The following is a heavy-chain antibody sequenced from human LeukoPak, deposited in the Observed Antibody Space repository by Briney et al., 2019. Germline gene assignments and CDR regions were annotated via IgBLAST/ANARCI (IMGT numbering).Heavy chain of an antibody. CDR2: IYHSGST. Sequence: PSETLSLTCAVSGGSISSGGYSWSWIRQPPGKGLEWIGYIYHSGSTYYNPSLKSRVTISVDTSKNQFSLKLSSVTAADTAVYYCARGQIGTTTVRGYNWFDPWGQGTLVTVSS. D-gene: IGHD4-17*01. J-gene: IGHJ5*02. V-gene: IGHV4-30-2*01. CDR1: GGSISSGGYS. CDR3: ARGQIGTTTVRGYNWFDP.